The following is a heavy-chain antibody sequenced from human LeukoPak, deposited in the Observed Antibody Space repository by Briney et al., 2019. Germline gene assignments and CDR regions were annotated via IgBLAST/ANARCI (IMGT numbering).Heavy chain of an antibody. CDR1: GFAFGDYE. Sequence: GRSLRLFCTASGFAFGDYEMSWVRQAPGKGLEWVGFIRSKAYGATTEYAASVKGRFTISRDDSKKTLYLHMNSLKIEDTAVYYCTTDLTAPYWGQGPPVTVSS. J-gene: IGHJ4*02. CDR3: TTDLTAPY. CDR2: IRSKAYGATT. D-gene: IGHD3-9*01. V-gene: IGHV3-49*04.